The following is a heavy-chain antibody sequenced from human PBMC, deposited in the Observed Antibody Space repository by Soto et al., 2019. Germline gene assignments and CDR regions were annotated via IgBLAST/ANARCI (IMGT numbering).Heavy chain of an antibody. D-gene: IGHD6-13*01. V-gene: IGHV3-7*05. CDR1: GFTFSSYW. Sequence: EVQLEESGGGLVQPGGSLRLFCAASGFTFSSYWMTWVRQAPGKGLEWVANIKEDGSEQYHVDSVKGRFTFSRDNAKKTLYLQMNSLRVEDTAVYYCARLTAAGGVDQFDYWGQGTLVTVSS. J-gene: IGHJ4*02. CDR3: ARLTAAGGVDQFDY. CDR2: IKEDGSEQ.